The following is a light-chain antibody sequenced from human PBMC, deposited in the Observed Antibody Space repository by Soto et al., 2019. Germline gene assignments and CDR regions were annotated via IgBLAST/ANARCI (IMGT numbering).Light chain of an antibody. CDR1: QSVDSSF. J-gene: IGKJ1*01. Sequence: DIVLTQSPGSLSLSPGERATLSCRASQSVDSSFFAWYQQKPGQAPRLLIYGASKRATGTPDRFSGSGSGTDFTLNITRLAPEDFAVYYCQQYVSSVTFGQGTKVEIK. CDR2: GAS. CDR3: QQYVSSVT. V-gene: IGKV3-20*01.